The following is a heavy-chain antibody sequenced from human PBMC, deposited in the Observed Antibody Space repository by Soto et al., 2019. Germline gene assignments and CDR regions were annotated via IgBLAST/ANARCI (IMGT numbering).Heavy chain of an antibody. V-gene: IGHV3-15*01. CDR1: GFTFSNAW. D-gene: IGHD2-2*01. J-gene: IGHJ6*02. Sequence: PGGSLRLSCAASGFTFSNAWMSWVRQAPGKGLEWVGRIKSKTDGGTTDYAAPVKGRFTISRDDSKNTLYLQMNSLKTEDTAVYYCTTANAAVVPAVTTETYGMDVWGQGTTVTVSS. CDR3: TTANAAVVPAVTTETYGMDV. CDR2: IKSKTDGGTT.